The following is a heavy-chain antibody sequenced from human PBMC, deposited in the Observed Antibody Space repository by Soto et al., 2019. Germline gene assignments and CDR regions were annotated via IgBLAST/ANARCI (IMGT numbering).Heavy chain of an antibody. CDR1: DGSISTDDW. D-gene: IGHD3-3*01. V-gene: IGHV4-4*02. J-gene: IGHJ4*02. CDR3: ATGNVDSMLEY. Sequence: SETLSLTCVVSDGSISTDDWWTWVRQPPGKGLEWIGKMFHSGGADYSPSLKSRVTISADSSKNHFSLRLTAVTAADTAVYYCATGNVDSMLEYWGQGTQVTVSS. CDR2: MFHSGGA.